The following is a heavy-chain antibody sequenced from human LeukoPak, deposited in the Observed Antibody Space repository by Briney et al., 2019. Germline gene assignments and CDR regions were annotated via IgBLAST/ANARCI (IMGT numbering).Heavy chain of an antibody. D-gene: IGHD3-10*01. CDR1: GGSFSGYY. Sequence: PSETLSLTXAVYGGSFSGYYWSWIRQPPGKGLEWIGEINHSGSTNYDPSLKSRVTISVDTSKNQFSLKLSSVTAADTAVYYCARGRGHYYGSGSPSLLDYWGQGTLVTVSS. CDR3: ARGRGHYYGSGSPSLLDY. CDR2: INHSGST. J-gene: IGHJ4*02. V-gene: IGHV4-34*01.